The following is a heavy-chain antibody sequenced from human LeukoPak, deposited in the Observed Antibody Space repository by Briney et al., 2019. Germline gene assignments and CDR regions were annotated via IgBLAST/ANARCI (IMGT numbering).Heavy chain of an antibody. V-gene: IGHV3-21*01. CDR1: GFTFSSYS. Sequence: GGSLRLSCAASGFTFSSYSMNWVRQAPGKGLDWVSSISSSSSYIYYADSVKGRFTISRDNAKNSLYLQMNSLRAEDTAVYYCARDNNEYSSSLYLRGWGQGTLVTVSS. D-gene: IGHD6-13*01. J-gene: IGHJ4*02. CDR2: ISSSSSYI. CDR3: ARDNNEYSSSLYLRG.